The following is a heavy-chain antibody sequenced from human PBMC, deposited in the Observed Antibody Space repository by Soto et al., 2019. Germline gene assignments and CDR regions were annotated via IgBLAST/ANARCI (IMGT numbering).Heavy chain of an antibody. CDR3: ARHSGVAEDGTD. Sequence: PGESLKISCKGSGYSFTTNWIGWVRQMPGKGLEWMGVIYPGDSDTRYSPSFQGQIAISADKSINTAYLQWSSLKASDTAMYYCARHSGVAEDGTDWGQGTLVTVSS. CDR1: GYSFTTNW. V-gene: IGHV5-51*01. D-gene: IGHD6-13*01. CDR2: IYPGDSDT. J-gene: IGHJ1*01.